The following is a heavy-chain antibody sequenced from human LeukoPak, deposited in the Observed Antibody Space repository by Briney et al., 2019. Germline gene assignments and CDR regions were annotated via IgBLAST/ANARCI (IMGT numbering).Heavy chain of an antibody. CDR1: GFTLDDYG. J-gene: IGHJ4*02. CDR2: INWNGGST. CDR3: ARDHDSGYDY. V-gene: IGHV3-20*04. Sequence: GGSLRLSCAASGFTLDDYGMSWVPQAPGKGLEWGSGINWNGGSTGYADSVKGRFTISRDHAKNSLYLQMNSLRAEDTALYYCARDHDSGYDYWGQGTLVTVSS. D-gene: IGHD5-12*01.